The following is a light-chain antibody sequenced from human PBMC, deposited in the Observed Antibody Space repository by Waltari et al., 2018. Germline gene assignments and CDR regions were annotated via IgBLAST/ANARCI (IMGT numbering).Light chain of an antibody. CDR1: NSNIGSNP. CDR3: ATWDGRLTAVV. Sequence: QSILTQPPSASGTPGQRVTMSCSGSNSNIGSNPVNWYQQVPGAGPKLLIYGSDQRPSGVPERFTGSKSGTSASLAITGLQSEDEADYYCATWDGRLTAVVFGGGTKVTVL. V-gene: IGLV1-44*01. J-gene: IGLJ2*01. CDR2: GSD.